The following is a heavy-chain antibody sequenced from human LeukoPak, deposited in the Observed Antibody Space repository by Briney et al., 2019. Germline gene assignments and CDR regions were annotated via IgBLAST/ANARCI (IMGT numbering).Heavy chain of an antibody. V-gene: IGHV4-4*07. CDR3: ARAPAGSGSYYN. J-gene: IGHJ4*02. CDR1: GGSISGYF. D-gene: IGHD1-26*01. CDR2: IYTSGNT. Sequence: SETLSLTCTVSGGSISGYFWSWIRQPAGKGLEWIGRIYTSGNTNYNPSLKSRVTMSVDTSKNQFSLKLNSVTAADTAMYYCARAPAGSGSYYNWGQGTLVTVSS.